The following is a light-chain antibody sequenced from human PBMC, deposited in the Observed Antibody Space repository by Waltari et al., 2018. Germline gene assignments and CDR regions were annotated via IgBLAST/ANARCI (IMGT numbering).Light chain of an antibody. CDR2: DDS. CDR3: QLWDTSNDRVV. J-gene: IGLJ3*02. V-gene: IGLV3-21*02. Sequence: SIMLSQPPSMSVAPGQTARITCGGNNIESESVHWYQQKPGQAPLVVLYDDSARPSGIPRRFSGSKSGNKATLTSRRVEAGDEADYYCQLWDTSNDRVVFGGGT. CDR1: NIESES.